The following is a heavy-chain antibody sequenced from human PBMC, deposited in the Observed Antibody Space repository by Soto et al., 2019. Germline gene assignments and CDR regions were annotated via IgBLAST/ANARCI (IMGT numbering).Heavy chain of an antibody. CDR1: GDSVSSNSAA. CDR2: AFYRSKWYN. Sequence: QVQLQPSGPGLVKPSQTLSLTCAISGDSVSSNSAAWNWIRQSPSRGLEWLGRAFYRSKWYNDYAESVKSRITINPDTSKNQFSLQLNSVTPEDTAVYYCARESTMVRGVISPLDYWGQGTLVTVSS. D-gene: IGHD3-10*01. J-gene: IGHJ4*02. CDR3: ARESTMVRGVISPLDY. V-gene: IGHV6-1*01.